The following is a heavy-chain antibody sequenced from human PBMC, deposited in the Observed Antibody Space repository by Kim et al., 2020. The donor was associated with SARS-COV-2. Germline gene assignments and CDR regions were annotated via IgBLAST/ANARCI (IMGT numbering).Heavy chain of an antibody. D-gene: IGHD3-22*01. V-gene: IGHV3-30*02. J-gene: IGHJ4*02. CDR3: VKEAAFTTIVVDYYFDY. Sequence: VKGRFTISRDNSKNPLYHQMNSLKSEDTALYYCVKEAAFTTIVVDYYFDYWGQGTLVTVSS.